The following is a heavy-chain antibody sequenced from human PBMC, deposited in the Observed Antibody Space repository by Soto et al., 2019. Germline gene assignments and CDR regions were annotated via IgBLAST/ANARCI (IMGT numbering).Heavy chain of an antibody. D-gene: IGHD3-10*01. V-gene: IGHV3-53*01. CDR2: IYSGGST. Sequence: QPGGSLRLSCAASGFTVSSNYMSWVRQAPGKGLEWVSVIYSGGSTYYADSVKGRFTISRDNSKNTLYLQMNSLRAEDTAVYYCAREIITMVRGVDNWFDPWGQGTLVTVS. CDR1: GFTVSSNY. J-gene: IGHJ5*02. CDR3: AREIITMVRGVDNWFDP.